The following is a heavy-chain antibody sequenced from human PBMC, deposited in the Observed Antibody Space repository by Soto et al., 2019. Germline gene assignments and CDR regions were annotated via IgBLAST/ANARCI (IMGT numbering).Heavy chain of an antibody. CDR3: VGFCSGGSCPNYGMDV. Sequence: GASVKVSCKASGYTFTSYGISWVRQAPGQGLEWMGWISAYNGNTNYAQKLQGRVTMTTDTSTSTAYMELRSLRSDDTAVYYCVGFCSGGSCPNYGMDVWGQGTTVTVS. CDR2: ISAYNGNT. CDR1: GYTFTSYG. D-gene: IGHD2-15*01. V-gene: IGHV1-18*01. J-gene: IGHJ6*02.